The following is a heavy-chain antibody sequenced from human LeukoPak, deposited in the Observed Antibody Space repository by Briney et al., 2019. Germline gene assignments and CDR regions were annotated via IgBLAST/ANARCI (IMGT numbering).Heavy chain of an antibody. J-gene: IGHJ6*03. CDR2: IYYSGST. V-gene: IGHV4-59*01. Sequence: KPSETLSLTCTVSGGSISSYYWSWIRQPPGKGLEWIGYIYYSGSTNYNPSLKSRVTISVDTSKNQFSLKLSSVTAADTAVYYCARESSVVPAGQYYYYYMDVWGKGTTVTVSS. D-gene: IGHD2-2*01. CDR1: GGSISSYY. CDR3: ARESSVVPAGQYYYYYMDV.